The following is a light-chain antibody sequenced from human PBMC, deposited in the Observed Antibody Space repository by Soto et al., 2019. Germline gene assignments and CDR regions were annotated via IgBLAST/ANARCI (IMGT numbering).Light chain of an antibody. CDR1: QSVASSY. CDR3: QQYANSPLT. Sequence: EIVLTQSPGTLSLPPGERATLSCRASQSVASSYFAWYQQKPGQAPRLVIFGASSRATGIPDRFSGSGSGTDFTLTISRLEPEDFAVFYCQQYANSPLTFGQGTRLEIK. J-gene: IGKJ5*01. V-gene: IGKV3-20*01. CDR2: GAS.